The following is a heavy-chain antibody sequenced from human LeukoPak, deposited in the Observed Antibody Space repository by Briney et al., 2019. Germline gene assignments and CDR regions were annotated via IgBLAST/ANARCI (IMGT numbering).Heavy chain of an antibody. CDR2: ISGSGGST. D-gene: IGHD4-23*01. V-gene: IGHV3-23*01. CDR3: AKDRDDYGGNSWDY. CDR1: GFTFSSYA. Sequence: GGSLRLSCAASGFTFSSYAMSWVRQAPGKGLEWVLAISGSGGSTYYADSVKGRFTISRDNSKNTLYLQMNSLRAEDTAVYYCAKDRDDYGGNSWDYWGQGTLVTVSS. J-gene: IGHJ4*02.